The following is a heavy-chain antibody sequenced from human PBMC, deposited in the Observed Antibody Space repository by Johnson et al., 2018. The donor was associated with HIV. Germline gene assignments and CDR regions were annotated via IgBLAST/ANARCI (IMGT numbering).Heavy chain of an antibody. CDR3: AREEPRDNDAFDI. V-gene: IGHV3-20*04. J-gene: IGHJ3*02. CDR2: INWNGGST. Sequence: VQLVESGGGVVQPGGSLRLSCAASGFTFSSYGMHWVRQAPGKGLEWVSGINWNGGSTGYADSVKGRFTISRDNAKNSLYLQMNSLRAEDTALYYGAREEPRDNDAFDIWGQGTMVTVSS. CDR1: GFTFSSYG. D-gene: IGHD1-1*01.